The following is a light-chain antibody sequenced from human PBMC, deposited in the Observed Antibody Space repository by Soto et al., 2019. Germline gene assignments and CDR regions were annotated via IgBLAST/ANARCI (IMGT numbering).Light chain of an antibody. Sequence: VLTQSPATLSLSQGERATLACMASLNVNSYLAWYQQKPGQAPRLLIYDASNRAAGIPARFSGSGSGTDFTLTISSLEPEDFAIYYCQQRQYWPPITFGQGTRLEIK. CDR1: LNVNSY. J-gene: IGKJ5*01. V-gene: IGKV3-11*01. CDR2: DAS. CDR3: QQRQYWPPIT.